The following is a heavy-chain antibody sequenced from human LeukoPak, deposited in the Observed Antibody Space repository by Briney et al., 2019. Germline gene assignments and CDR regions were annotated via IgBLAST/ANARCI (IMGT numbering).Heavy chain of an antibody. D-gene: IGHD5-18*01. J-gene: IGHJ4*02. CDR1: GFTFDDYG. CDR2: INWNGGST. V-gene: IGHV3-20*04. CDR3: ARDRWGYSYGGD. Sequence: GGSLRLSCAASGFTFDDYGMIWVRQTPRKGLEWVSGINWNGGSTGYTDSVKGRFTISRDNARNSLYLQMNSLRAEDTAVYYCARDRWGYSYGGDWGQGTLVTVSS.